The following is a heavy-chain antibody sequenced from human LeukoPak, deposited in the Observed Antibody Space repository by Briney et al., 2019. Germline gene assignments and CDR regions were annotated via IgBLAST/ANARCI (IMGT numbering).Heavy chain of an antibody. Sequence: GGSLRLSCAASGFTFSSYEMNWVRQAPGKGLEWVSAISGSGGSTYYADSVKGRFTISRDNSKNTLYLQMNSLRAEDTAVYYCGRLHPTDNWFDPWGQGTLVTVSS. CDR3: GRLHPTDNWFDP. CDR2: ISGSGGST. D-gene: IGHD4-11*01. V-gene: IGHV3-23*01. J-gene: IGHJ5*02. CDR1: GFTFSSYE.